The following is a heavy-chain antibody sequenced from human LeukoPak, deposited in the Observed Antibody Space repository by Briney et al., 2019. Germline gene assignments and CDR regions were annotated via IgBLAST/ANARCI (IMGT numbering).Heavy chain of an antibody. D-gene: IGHD2-2*01. V-gene: IGHV3-30*04. Sequence: GGSLRLSCAASGFTFSSYAMHWVRQAPGKGLEWVAVISYDGSNKYYADSVKGRFTISRDNSKNTLYLQMNSLRAEDTAVYYCARDYCSSTSCFPDYWGQGILVTVSS. J-gene: IGHJ4*02. CDR3: ARDYCSSTSCFPDY. CDR1: GFTFSSYA. CDR2: ISYDGSNK.